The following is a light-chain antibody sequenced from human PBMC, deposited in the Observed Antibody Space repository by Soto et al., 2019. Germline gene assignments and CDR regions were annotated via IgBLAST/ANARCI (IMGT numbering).Light chain of an antibody. J-gene: IGKJ2*01. CDR2: SAS. Sequence: EIVTTQSPATLSVSPGERATLYCRASQSVSSNLAWYQQKPGQAPRLLIYSASTRATGIPATFSGSGSGTEFTLTISSLQSEDFAVYYCQHYNNWPPYTFGQGTKVDIK. CDR1: QSVSSN. CDR3: QHYNNWPPYT. V-gene: IGKV3-15*01.